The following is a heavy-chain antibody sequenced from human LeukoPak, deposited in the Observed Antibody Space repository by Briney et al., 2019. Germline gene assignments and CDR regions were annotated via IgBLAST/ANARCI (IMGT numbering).Heavy chain of an antibody. V-gene: IGHV3-30*18. CDR1: GFTFSSYG. D-gene: IGHD6-19*01. CDR3: AKADRVAVADHNYYYGMDV. Sequence: GGSLRLSCAASGFTFSSYGMHWVRQAPGKGLEWVAVISYDGSNKYYADSVKGRFTISRDNSKNTPYLQMNSLRAEDTAVYYCAKADRVAVADHNYYYGMDVWGQGTTVTVSS. CDR2: ISYDGSNK. J-gene: IGHJ6*02.